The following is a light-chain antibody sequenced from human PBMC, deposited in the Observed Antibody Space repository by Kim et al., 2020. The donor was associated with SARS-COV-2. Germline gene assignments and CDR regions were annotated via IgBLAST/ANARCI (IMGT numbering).Light chain of an antibody. V-gene: IGKV3D-15*01. Sequence: SLSPGDRATLSCLASQPIGTVLAWYQQKPGQAPRLLIYHAFTRATGIPARISGSGSGTEFTLTISSLQSEDFAVYYCQQYNDWPLTFGGGTKLEI. CDR2: HAF. CDR1: QPIGTV. J-gene: IGKJ4*01. CDR3: QQYNDWPLT.